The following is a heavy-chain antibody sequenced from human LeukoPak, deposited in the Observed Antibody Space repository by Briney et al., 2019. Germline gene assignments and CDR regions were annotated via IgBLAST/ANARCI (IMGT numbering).Heavy chain of an antibody. Sequence: GGSLRLSCAASGFTLSNFAMTWVRQAPGKGLEWVSSVSDIGPNTYYASSVKGRFTISRDTSKNTLYLQMNSLRAEDTAIYYCTKRLSLRFDAFDIWGPGTVVTVSS. V-gene: IGHV3-23*01. CDR3: TKRLSLRFDAFDI. CDR1: GFTLSNFA. J-gene: IGHJ3*02. CDR2: VSDIGPNT. D-gene: IGHD3-3*01.